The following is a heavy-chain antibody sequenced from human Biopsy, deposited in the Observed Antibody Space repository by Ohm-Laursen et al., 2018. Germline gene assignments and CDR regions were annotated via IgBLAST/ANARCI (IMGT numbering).Heavy chain of an antibody. CDR3: ARDDAVTVIRGLYY. CDR1: GGSISSYY. J-gene: IGHJ4*02. V-gene: IGHV4-59*01. D-gene: IGHD2-21*02. Sequence: GTLSLTWAVSGGSISSYYWNWIRQPPGKGLEWIGYIYYSRTTDYSPSLKSRVTISIDKSKNQFFLKLSSVTAEDTAVHYCARDDAVTVIRGLYYWGQGALVTVSS. CDR2: IYYSRTT.